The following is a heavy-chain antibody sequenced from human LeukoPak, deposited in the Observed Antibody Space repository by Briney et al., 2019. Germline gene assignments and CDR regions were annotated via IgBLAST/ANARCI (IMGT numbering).Heavy chain of an antibody. Sequence: SETLSLTCAVYGVSFSGYYWSWIRQPPGKGLEWIGYIYYSGSTYYNPSLKSRVTISVDTSKNQFSLKLSSVTAAGTAVYYCGREGYYDSLKTPGGRETLVT. CDR3: GREGYYDSLKTP. D-gene: IGHD3-16*01. J-gene: IGHJ5*02. CDR2: IYYSGST. CDR1: GVSFSGYY. V-gene: IGHV4-34*09.